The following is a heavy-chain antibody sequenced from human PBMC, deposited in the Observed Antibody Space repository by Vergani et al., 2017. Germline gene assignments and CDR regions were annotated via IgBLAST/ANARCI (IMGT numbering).Heavy chain of an antibody. CDR2: IYYSGST. J-gene: IGHJ4*02. CDR3: ARGDYGGNSDFFDY. V-gene: IGHV4-39*07. D-gene: IGHD4-23*01. CDR1: GGSISSSSYY. Sequence: QLQLQESGPGLVKPSETLSLTCTVSGGSISSSSYYWGWIRQPPGKGLGWIESIYYSGSTYYNPSLKSRVTISVDTSKNQFSLKLSSVTAADTAVYYCARGDYGGNSDFFDYWGQGTLVTVSS.